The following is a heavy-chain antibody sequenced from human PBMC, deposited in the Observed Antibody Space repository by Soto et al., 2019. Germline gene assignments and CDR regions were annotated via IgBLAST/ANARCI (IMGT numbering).Heavy chain of an antibody. V-gene: IGHV1-18*01. Sequence: ASVKVSCKASGYTFTNHDINWIRQAPGQGLEWMGRVSAYNGNPSYVQNLQGRVSMTTDTFTSTTYLELRSLRSDDTAVYFCARGEDSSEYSLDAFDIWGQGTMVTVSS. J-gene: IGHJ3*02. CDR3: ARGEDSSEYSLDAFDI. CDR2: VSAYNGNP. D-gene: IGHD5-12*01. CDR1: GYTFTNHD.